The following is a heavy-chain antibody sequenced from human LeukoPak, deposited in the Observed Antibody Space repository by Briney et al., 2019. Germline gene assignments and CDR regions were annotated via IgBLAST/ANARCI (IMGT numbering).Heavy chain of an antibody. CDR3: ATLPDDSSGYSLDY. J-gene: IGHJ4*02. V-gene: IGHV3-30-3*01. D-gene: IGHD3-22*01. Sequence: GRSLRLSCAASGFTFSSYAMHWVRQAPGQGLEWVAVISYDGSNKYYADSVKGRFTISRDNSKNTLYLQMNSLRAEDTAVYYCATLPDDSSGYSLDYWGQGTLVTVSS. CDR2: ISYDGSNK. CDR1: GFTFSSYA.